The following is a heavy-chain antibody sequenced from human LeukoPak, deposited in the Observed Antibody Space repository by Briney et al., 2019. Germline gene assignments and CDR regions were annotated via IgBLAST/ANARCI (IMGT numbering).Heavy chain of an antibody. CDR3: ARSVAAAGQRLIDY. D-gene: IGHD6-13*01. CDR1: GGSISSSNYY. V-gene: IGHV4-39*02. Sequence: PSETLSLTCTVSGGSISSSNYYWGWIRQPPGKGLEWTGSSGSTYYNPSLKSRVAISVDTSKNHFSLRLSSVTAADTAVYYCARSVAAAGQRLIDYWGQGTLVTVSS. J-gene: IGHJ4*02. CDR2: SGST.